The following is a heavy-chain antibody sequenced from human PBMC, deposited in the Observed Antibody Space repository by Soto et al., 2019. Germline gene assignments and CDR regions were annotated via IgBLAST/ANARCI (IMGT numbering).Heavy chain of an antibody. CDR3: ARDPLYCTNGVCYYPHYFDY. Sequence: GGSLRLSCAASGFTFSSYGMHWVRQAPGKGLEWVAVIWYDGSNKYYADSVKGRFTISRDNSKNTLYLQMNSLRAEDTAVYYCARDPLYCTNGVCYYPHYFDYWGQGTLVTVSS. J-gene: IGHJ4*02. CDR2: IWYDGSNK. V-gene: IGHV3-33*01. CDR1: GFTFSSYG. D-gene: IGHD2-8*01.